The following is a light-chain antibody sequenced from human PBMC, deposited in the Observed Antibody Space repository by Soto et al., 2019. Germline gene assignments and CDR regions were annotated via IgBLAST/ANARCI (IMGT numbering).Light chain of an antibody. V-gene: IGKV3-20*01. J-gene: IGKJ1*01. CDR1: QSVSID. Sequence: MTQSPATLSVSPGERATLSCRASQSVSIDLAWYQQKPGQAPRLLIYGASNRATGIPDRLSVSGSGTDFTLPIRRLEPEDFAVYYCQQYGSSGTFGQGTKVDIK. CDR2: GAS. CDR3: QQYGSSGT.